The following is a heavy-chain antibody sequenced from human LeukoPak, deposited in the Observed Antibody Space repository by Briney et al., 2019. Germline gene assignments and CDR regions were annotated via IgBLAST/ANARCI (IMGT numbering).Heavy chain of an antibody. V-gene: IGHV4-39*07. CDR3: ASRKLGNDY. D-gene: IGHD7-27*01. CDR2: IYYGGST. CDR1: GGSISSSSYY. Sequence: PSETLSLTCTVSGGSISSSSYYWGWIRQPPGKGLEWIGSIYYGGSTYYNPSLKSRVTISVDTSKNQFSLKLSSVTAADTAVYYCASRKLGNDYWGQGTLVTASS. J-gene: IGHJ4*02.